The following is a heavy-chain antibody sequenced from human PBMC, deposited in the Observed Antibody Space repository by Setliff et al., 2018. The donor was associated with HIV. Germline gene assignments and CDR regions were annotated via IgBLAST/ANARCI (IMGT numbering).Heavy chain of an antibody. D-gene: IGHD4-17*01. Sequence: GSLRLSCIGSGFTFSDSWMTWVRQPPGKGLEWIGSIYYSGSTDYNPSLKSRVTISVDTSKNQVSLKLNSVTAADTAVYYCARGQYGDELFDYWGQGTLVTVSS. V-gene: IGHV4-59*01. CDR3: ARGQYGDELFDY. CDR2: IYYSGST. J-gene: IGHJ4*02. CDR1: GFTFSDSW.